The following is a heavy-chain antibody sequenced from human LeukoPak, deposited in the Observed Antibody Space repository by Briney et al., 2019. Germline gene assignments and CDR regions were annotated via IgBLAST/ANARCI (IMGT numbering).Heavy chain of an antibody. J-gene: IGHJ4*02. CDR1: GFTFSSYW. CDR2: IKKDGSEK. CDR3: ARHLSGVTGYTYGRGIDY. D-gene: IGHD5-18*01. Sequence: GGSLRLSCAASGFTFSSYWMSWVRQAPGKGLEWVANIKKDGSEKYYVDSLKGRFTISRDNAKTSLYLQMNSLRAEDTAVYYCARHLSGVTGYTYGRGIDYWGQGTLVTVSS. V-gene: IGHV3-7*01.